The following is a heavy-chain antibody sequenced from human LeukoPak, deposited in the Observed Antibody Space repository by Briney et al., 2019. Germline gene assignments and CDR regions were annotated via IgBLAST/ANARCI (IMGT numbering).Heavy chain of an antibody. J-gene: IGHJ3*02. Sequence: GASVKVSCKVSGYSLSELSTHWVRQAPGQGLEWMGGFDPGDDETIYAQKFQGRVTMTEDTSTDTAYLELSSLRSEDTAVYYCAREGGDIWGQGTMVTVSS. CDR1: GYSLSELS. V-gene: IGHV1-24*01. CDR2: FDPGDDET. D-gene: IGHD3-16*01. CDR3: AREGGDI.